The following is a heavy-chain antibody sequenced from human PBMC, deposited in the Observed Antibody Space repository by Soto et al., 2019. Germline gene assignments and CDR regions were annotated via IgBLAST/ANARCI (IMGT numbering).Heavy chain of an antibody. J-gene: IGHJ6*03. D-gene: IGHD2-2*01. Sequence: ASVKVSCKASGYTFTGYYMHWVRQAPGQGLEWMGWINPNSGGTNYAQKFQGWVTMTRDTSISTAYMELSRLRSDDTAVYYCARSFRIGYCSSTSCPYMDVWGKGTTVTVSS. CDR3: ARSFRIGYCSSTSCPYMDV. V-gene: IGHV1-2*04. CDR2: INPNSGGT. CDR1: GYTFTGYY.